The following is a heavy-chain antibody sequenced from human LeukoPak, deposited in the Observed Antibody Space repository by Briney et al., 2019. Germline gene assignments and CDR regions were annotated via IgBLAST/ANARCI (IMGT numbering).Heavy chain of an antibody. CDR3: ARHKPTGSYPLEL. D-gene: IGHD3-10*01. J-gene: IGHJ4*02. V-gene: IGHV4-59*08. CDR2: IYFSGRT. Sequence: PSETLSLTCTVSGGSISSYYWSWRRQSPGKGLEWIGHIYFSGRTTYNPSLGSRLTISADTSTSQLSLKLSSVTAADTAVYYCARHKPTGSYPLELWGQGTLVTVSS. CDR1: GGSISSYY.